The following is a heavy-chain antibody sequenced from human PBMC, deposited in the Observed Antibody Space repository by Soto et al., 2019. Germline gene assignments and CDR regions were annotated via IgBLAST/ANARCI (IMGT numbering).Heavy chain of an antibody. CDR3: AAERWSGSSDYLNHNGMDV. D-gene: IGHD2-2*01. CDR2: ASHDGRNT. CDR1: GISFSNYA. V-gene: IGHV3-30*04. J-gene: IGHJ6*02. Sequence: QVQLVESGGGVVQPGRSLRLSCAASGISFSNYAMHWVRQAPGKGLEWVAVASHDGRNTYYTDYVKGRFTISRDTSNNVLHLQMNSRRVEDTAVYYCAAERWSGSSDYLNHNGMDVWGQGDTVAVSS.